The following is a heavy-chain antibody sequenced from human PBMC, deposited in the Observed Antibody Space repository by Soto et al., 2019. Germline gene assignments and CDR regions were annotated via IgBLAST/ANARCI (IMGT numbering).Heavy chain of an antibody. CDR3: ARHHCSSTSCYRGHDYYYYGMDV. CDR2: IYPGDSDT. V-gene: IGHV5-51*01. Sequence: GELMKNWSKGAGDSFVSYGIGWVSQMPGKGLEWMGIIYPGDSDTRYSPSFQGQVTISADKSISTAYLQWSSLKASDTAMYYCARHHCSSTSCYRGHDYYYYGMDVSGQGTTVTV. J-gene: IGHJ6*02. CDR1: GDSFVSYG. D-gene: IGHD2-2*02.